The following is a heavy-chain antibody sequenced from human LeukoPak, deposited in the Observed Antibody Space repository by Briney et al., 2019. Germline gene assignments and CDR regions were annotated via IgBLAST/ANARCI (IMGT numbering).Heavy chain of an antibody. CDR3: AATSFRSGSLSGVHGYLYIEV. CDR2: IIPLAGTK. V-gene: IGHV1-69*05. Sequence: GASVKVSCKASGNTFSNSVISWVRLAPGQGLEWMGAIIPLAGTKNHAQKFQGRLTMTTDDSRTTAFMELSGLRSDDTAVYYCAATSFRSGSLSGVHGYLYIEVWGKGTTVFVSS. J-gene: IGHJ6*03. D-gene: IGHD3-3*01. CDR1: GNTFSNSV.